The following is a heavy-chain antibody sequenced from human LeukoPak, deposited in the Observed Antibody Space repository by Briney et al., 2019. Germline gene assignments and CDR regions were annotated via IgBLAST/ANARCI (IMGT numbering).Heavy chain of an antibody. CDR1: GDSVTSNY. J-gene: IGHJ4*02. CDR2: GYSSGSS. Sequence: SETLSLTCSVSGDSVTSNYWNWLRQSPGKGLEWIGYGYSSGSSHYNPSLKSRVTISIDRAKNQLSLNLISVTAADTAVYYCAREQSSGNFLDFWGQGTLVTVSS. CDR3: AREQSSGNFLDF. D-gene: IGHD1-26*01. V-gene: IGHV4-59*02.